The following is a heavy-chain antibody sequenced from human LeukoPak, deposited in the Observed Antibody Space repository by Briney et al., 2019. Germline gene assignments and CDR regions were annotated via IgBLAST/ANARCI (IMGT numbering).Heavy chain of an antibody. CDR3: ARAWMATIPFDY. CDR1: GYSFTSYW. J-gene: IGHJ4*02. D-gene: IGHD5-24*01. Sequence: GESLKISCKGSGYSFTSYWICLVRQMRGKVLELMWIIYPGDSDTRYSPSFQGQVTISADKSISTAYLQWSSLKASDTAMYYCARAWMATIPFDYWGQGTLVTVSS. CDR2: IYPGDSDT. V-gene: IGHV5-51*01.